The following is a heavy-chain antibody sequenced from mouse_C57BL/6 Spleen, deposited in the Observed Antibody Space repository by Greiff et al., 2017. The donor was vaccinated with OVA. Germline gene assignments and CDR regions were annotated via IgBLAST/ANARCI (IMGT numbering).Heavy chain of an antibody. D-gene: IGHD3-2*02. CDR1: GYTFTSYW. Sequence: QVQLQQSGAELARPGSSVKLSCKASGYTFTSYWMDWVKQRPGQGLEWIGNIYPSDSETHYNQKFKDKATLTVDKSSSTAYMQLSSLTSEDSAVYYCARWDSSGSYYAMDYWGQGTSVTVSS. CDR3: ARWDSSGSYYAMDY. CDR2: IYPSDSET. V-gene: IGHV1-61*01. J-gene: IGHJ4*01.